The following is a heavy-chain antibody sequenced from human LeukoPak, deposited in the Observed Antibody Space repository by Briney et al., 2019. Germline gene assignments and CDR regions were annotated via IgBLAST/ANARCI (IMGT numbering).Heavy chain of an antibody. J-gene: IGHJ4*02. Sequence: PGGSLRLSCAASGVTFSRYAMNWVRQAPGKGLEWVSYINTDSSDIHYADSVRGRFTIPRDNARNTLYLQLSSLRAEDSAVYYCARDTFQPGLIDSWGQGTLVTVSS. D-gene: IGHD2-2*01. CDR2: INTDSSDI. CDR1: GVTFSRYA. V-gene: IGHV3-21*05. CDR3: ARDTFQPGLIDS.